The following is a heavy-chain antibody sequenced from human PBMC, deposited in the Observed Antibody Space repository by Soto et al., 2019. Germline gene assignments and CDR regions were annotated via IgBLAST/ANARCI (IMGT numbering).Heavy chain of an antibody. CDR3: ARSPSVAGAFDI. CDR1: GFTFSDYY. V-gene: IGHV3-11*03. D-gene: IGHD6-19*01. J-gene: IGHJ3*02. Sequence: GGSLRLSCAASGFTFSDYYMSWIRQAPGKGLEWVSYISSSSSYTNYADSVKGRFTISRDNAKNSLYLQMNSLRAEDTAVYYCARSPSVAGAFDIWGQGTMVTVSS. CDR2: ISSSSSYT.